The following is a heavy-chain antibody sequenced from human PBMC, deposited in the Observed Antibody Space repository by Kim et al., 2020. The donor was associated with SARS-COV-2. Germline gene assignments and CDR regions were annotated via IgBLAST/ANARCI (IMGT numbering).Heavy chain of an antibody. CDR1: GYTFTSYA. D-gene: IGHD3-10*01. CDR3: ARALLWFGELSDYYYGMDV. CDR2: FNAGNGNT. Sequence: ASVKVSCKASGYTFTSYAMHWVRQAPGQRLEWMGWFNAGNGNTKYSQKFQGRVTITTDTSASTAYMELSSLRSEDTAVYYCARALLWFGELSDYYYGMDVSGQ. J-gene: IGHJ6*02. V-gene: IGHV1-3*01.